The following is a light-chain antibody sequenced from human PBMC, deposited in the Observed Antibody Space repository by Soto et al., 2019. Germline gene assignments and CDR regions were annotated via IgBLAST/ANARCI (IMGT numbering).Light chain of an antibody. J-gene: IGKJ4*01. CDR1: QSISTY. CDR2: GAS. V-gene: IGKV1-39*01. CDR3: KQTYRAPLT. Sequence: DIQMTQSPSSLSASVGDRVTITCRASQSISTYLNWYQQKPGKAPKALIYGASSLQSGVPSRFSGGGSGTDFTLSISSLQPEDFATYYCKQTYRAPLTFCGGTNVEIK.